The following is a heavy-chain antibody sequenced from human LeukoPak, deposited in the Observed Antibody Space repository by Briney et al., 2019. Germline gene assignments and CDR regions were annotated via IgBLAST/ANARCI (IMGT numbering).Heavy chain of an antibody. CDR1: GYTFTSYG. D-gene: IGHD5-12*01. Sequence: ASVKVSCKASGYTFTSYGISWVRQAPGQGLEWMGWMNPNSGNTGYAQKFQGRVTMTRNTSISTAYMELSSLRSEDTAVYYCARTDSGYDSDYWGQGTLVTVSS. CDR2: MNPNSGNT. CDR3: ARTDSGYDSDY. V-gene: IGHV1-8*02. J-gene: IGHJ4*02.